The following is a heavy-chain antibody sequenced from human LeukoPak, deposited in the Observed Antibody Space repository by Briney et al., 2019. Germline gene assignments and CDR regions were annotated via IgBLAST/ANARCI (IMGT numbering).Heavy chain of an antibody. J-gene: IGHJ4*02. D-gene: IGHD1-26*01. CDR2: IKQDGSEK. CDR3: GRGGSYSAG. CDR1: VFTFSSYW. Sequence: PGGSLRLSCAASVFTFSSYWMSWGRQAPGKGLEWVANIKQDGSEKYYVDSVKGRFTISRDNAKNSLYLQMNSLRAEDTAVYYCGRGGSYSAGWGQGTLVTVSS. V-gene: IGHV3-7*01.